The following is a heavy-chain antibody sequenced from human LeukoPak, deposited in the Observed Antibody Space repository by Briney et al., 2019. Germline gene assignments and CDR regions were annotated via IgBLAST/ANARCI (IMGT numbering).Heavy chain of an antibody. V-gene: IGHV3-20*04. Sequence: GSLRLSCSASGFIFDDDGMSWVRQVPGKGLELVSEINWNGGRTAYADSVKGRFTISRDNAKNYLYLQMDSLRAEDTALYYCARVYSYKFDSSGRNAFDIWGRGTMVTVSS. CDR1: GFIFDDDG. J-gene: IGHJ3*02. CDR3: ARVYSYKFDSSGRNAFDI. CDR2: INWNGGRT. D-gene: IGHD3-22*01.